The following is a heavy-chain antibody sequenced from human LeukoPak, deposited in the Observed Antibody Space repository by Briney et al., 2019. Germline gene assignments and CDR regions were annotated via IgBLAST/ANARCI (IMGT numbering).Heavy chain of an antibody. CDR3: ARATASNWFDP. D-gene: IGHD2-21*01. J-gene: IGHJ5*02. CDR2: IKEDGGET. CDR1: GFTFSSYW. Sequence: PGGSLRLSCAASGFTFSSYWMSWARQAPGKGLEWVASIKEDGGETNYLDSVKGRFTISRDNAKNSLYLQMNSLRAEDTAVYYCARATASNWFDPWGQGTLVPVSS. V-gene: IGHV3-7*01.